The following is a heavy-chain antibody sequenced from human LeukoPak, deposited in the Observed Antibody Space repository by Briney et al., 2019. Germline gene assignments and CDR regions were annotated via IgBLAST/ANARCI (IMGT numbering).Heavy chain of an antibody. V-gene: IGHV4-39*01. CDR1: GGSLSSSGHY. CDR3: ARVGLNPSMVIILTNGEGYFDP. J-gene: IGHJ5*02. D-gene: IGHD2/OR15-2a*01. Sequence: KSSETLSLTCTISGGSLSSSGHYWGWIRHPPGKGLEWIVTIYFGGSVNYNPSLKNRVTMSVHTSKNQFSLMLSSVTAADTAVYYCARVGLNPSMVIILTNGEGYFDPWGQGTLVTVSS. CDR2: IYFGGSV.